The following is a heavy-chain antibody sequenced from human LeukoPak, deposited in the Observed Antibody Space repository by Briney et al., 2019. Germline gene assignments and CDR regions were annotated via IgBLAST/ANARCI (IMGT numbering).Heavy chain of an antibody. V-gene: IGHV3-30-3*01. CDR2: ISYDGSNK. CDR1: GFTFSSYA. Sequence: GRSLRLSCAASGFTFSSYAMHWVRQAPGKGLEWVAVISYDGSNKYYADSVKGRFTISRDNSKNTLYLQMNSLRAEDTAVYYCAREAAAAGSFDYWGQGTLVTVSS. CDR3: AREAAAAGSFDY. J-gene: IGHJ4*02. D-gene: IGHD6-13*01.